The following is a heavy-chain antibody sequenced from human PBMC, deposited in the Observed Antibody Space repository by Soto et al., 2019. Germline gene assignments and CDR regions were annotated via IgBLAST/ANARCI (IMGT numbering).Heavy chain of an antibody. CDR3: ARAAGLDDQFYYYYGMDV. Sequence: WESLKISRKGSGYSFTSYWISWVRQMTGQGLEWMGRFDPSDSYTKYSPSFQGHVTISADKSISTAYLQWSSLKASDTAMYDCARAAGLDDQFYYYYGMDVWGQGTTVTVSS. D-gene: IGHD1-1*01. CDR1: GYSFTSYW. V-gene: IGHV5-10-1*01. CDR2: FDPSDSYT. J-gene: IGHJ6*02.